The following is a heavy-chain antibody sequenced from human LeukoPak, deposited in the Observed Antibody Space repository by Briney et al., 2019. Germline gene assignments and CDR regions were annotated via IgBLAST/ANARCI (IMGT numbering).Heavy chain of an antibody. V-gene: IGHV4-34*01. CDR2: INHSGST. Sequence: PSETLSLTCAVYGGSFSGYYWSWIRQPPGKELEWIGEINHSGSTNYNPSLKSRVTISVDTSKNQFSLKLSSVTAADTAVYYCARGKGIYGTVFDYWGQGTLVTVSS. CDR3: ARGKGIYGTVFDY. D-gene: IGHD3/OR15-3a*01. CDR1: GGSFSGYY. J-gene: IGHJ4*02.